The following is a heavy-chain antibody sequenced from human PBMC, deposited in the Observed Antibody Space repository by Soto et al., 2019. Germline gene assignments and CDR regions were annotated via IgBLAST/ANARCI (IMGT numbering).Heavy chain of an antibody. CDR1: GYTFGNND. D-gene: IGHD1-1*01. Sequence: ASVKVSCKASGYTFGNNDISWVRQATGQGLEWMGWMNPNSGNTGYAQKFQGRVSMTRNTSITTAYLELSSLRSDDTATYYGARMATSGTLNWFCPCDQRSRVAV. CDR3: ARMATSGTLNWFCP. V-gene: IGHV1-8*01. CDR2: MNPNSGNT. J-gene: IGHJ5*02.